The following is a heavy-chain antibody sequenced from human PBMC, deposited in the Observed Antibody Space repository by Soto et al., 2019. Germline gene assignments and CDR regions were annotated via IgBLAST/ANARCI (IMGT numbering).Heavy chain of an antibody. V-gene: IGHV4-30-4*01. CDR3: ARMSYRYATWYFHL. CDR1: GACINNNDYY. Sequence: SENLSLSCAVSGACINNNDYYWSWIRQTPGKGLEWIGYVYYSGTTDYIPSRKSRLSMSIDKSQNQFTLKLNSVTAADTATYYCARMSYRYATWYFHLWGRAPLVTLSS. CDR2: VYYSGTT. D-gene: IGHD2-2*01. J-gene: IGHJ2*01.